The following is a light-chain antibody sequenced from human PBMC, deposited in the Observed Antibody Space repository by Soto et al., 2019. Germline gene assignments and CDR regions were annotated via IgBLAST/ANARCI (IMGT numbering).Light chain of an antibody. V-gene: IGKV3-15*01. CDR3: QQYNNWPLT. J-gene: IGKJ4*01. CDR2: GAS. CDR1: QSVSTN. Sequence: EIVMTQSPATLSVSPGERATLSCGASQSVSTNLAWYQQKPGQAPRLLIYGASTRATGIPARFSGSGSGTEFTLTISSLQSEDFAVYSCQQYNNWPLTFGGGTKV.